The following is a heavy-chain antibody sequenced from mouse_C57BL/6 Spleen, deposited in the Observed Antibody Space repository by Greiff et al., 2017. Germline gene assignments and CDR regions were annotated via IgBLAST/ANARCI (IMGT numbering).Heavy chain of an antibody. Sequence: EVMLVESEGGLVQPGSSMKLSCTASGFTFSDYYMAWVRQVPEKGLEWVANINYDGSSTYYLDPLKSRFIISRDNAKNILYLQMSSLKSEDTATYYCARVDYYGTPYAMDYWGQGTSVTVSS. J-gene: IGHJ4*01. CDR3: ARVDYYGTPYAMDY. CDR1: GFTFSDYY. CDR2: INYDGSST. V-gene: IGHV5-16*01. D-gene: IGHD1-1*01.